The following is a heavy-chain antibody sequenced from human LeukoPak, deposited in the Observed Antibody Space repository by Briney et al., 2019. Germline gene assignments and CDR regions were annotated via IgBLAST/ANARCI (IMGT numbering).Heavy chain of an antibody. CDR2: ITNDGSST. CDR3: AKDDFWSGYYSTYYYYGMDV. CDR1: GLTFSSHW. D-gene: IGHD3-3*01. J-gene: IGHJ6*02. Sequence: GGSLRLSCAASGLTFSSHWMHWVRQAPGKGLVWVSRITNDGSSTTYADSVKGRFTISRDNSKNTLYLQMNSLRAEDTAVYYCAKDDFWSGYYSTYYYYGMDVWGQGTTVTVSS. V-gene: IGHV3-74*01.